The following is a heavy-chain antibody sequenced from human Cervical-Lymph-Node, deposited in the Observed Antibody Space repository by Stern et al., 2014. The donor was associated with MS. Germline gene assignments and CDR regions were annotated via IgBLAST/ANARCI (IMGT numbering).Heavy chain of an antibody. CDR3: ARTDRTYSASNFDL. CDR2: ITTNSGAT. CDR1: GYTFTGYY. Sequence: VQLVESGAEVKQPGASVKVSCKASGYTFTGYYMNLVRQAPGPGLEWMGRITTNSGATNYEQKFQGRVTMTRDASTSTAYKEVSTLTSDDTAVYYCARTDRTYSASNFDLWGQGTLVTVSS. J-gene: IGHJ4*02. V-gene: IGHV1-2*06. D-gene: IGHD5-12*01.